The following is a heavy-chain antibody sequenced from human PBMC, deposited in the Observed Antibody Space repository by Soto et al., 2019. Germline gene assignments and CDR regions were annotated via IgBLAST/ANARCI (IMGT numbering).Heavy chain of an antibody. CDR2: ISGSGDAT. CDR3: VQARKGRYYVGLFDY. D-gene: IGHD3-10*01. Sequence: GGSLRLSCAAPGFTFSTYAMSWVRQTPGKGLEWLSAISGSGDATYHADSVKGRFTISRDNSRNTLYLQMNSLTADDTAIYYCVQARKGRYYVGLFDYWGQGTLVTVSS. J-gene: IGHJ4*02. CDR1: GFTFSTYA. V-gene: IGHV3-23*01.